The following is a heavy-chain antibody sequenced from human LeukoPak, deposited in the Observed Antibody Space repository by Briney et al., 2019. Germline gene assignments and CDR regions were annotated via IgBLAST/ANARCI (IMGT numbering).Heavy chain of an antibody. Sequence: PGRSLRPSCAASGFTFSSYDLHWVRQAPGQGLEWVTVISYDENDKYYADSVKGRFTISRDNSKNTLYLQMNSLRTEDTAVYYCARSRYCSGGRCYFGSWFDPWGQGTLVTVSS. D-gene: IGHD2-15*01. CDR2: ISYDENDK. J-gene: IGHJ5*02. V-gene: IGHV3-30-3*01. CDR3: ARSRYCSGGRCYFGSWFDP. CDR1: GFTFSSYD.